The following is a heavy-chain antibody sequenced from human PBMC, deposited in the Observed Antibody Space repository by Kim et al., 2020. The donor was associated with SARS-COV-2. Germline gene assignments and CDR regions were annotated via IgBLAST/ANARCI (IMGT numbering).Heavy chain of an antibody. J-gene: IGHJ5*01. D-gene: IGHD5-18*01. Sequence: NYAQKFQGRVTMTRDTSISTAYMELSRLRSDDTAVYYCAMDSAPNNWFDPWGQGTLVTVSS. V-gene: IGHV1-2*02. CDR3: AMDSAPNNWFDP.